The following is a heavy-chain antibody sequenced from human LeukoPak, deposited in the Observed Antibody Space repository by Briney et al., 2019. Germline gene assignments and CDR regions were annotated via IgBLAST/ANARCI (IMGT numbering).Heavy chain of an antibody. D-gene: IGHD2-2*02. Sequence: GGSLRLSCAASGFTFSSYAMSWVRQAPGKGLEWVSAISGSGGSTYYADSVKGRFTISRDNSKNTLYLQMNSLRAEDTAVYYCAKEGGPYGSSSNCYTCYFDCRGQGTLVTVSS. CDR1: GFTFSSYA. V-gene: IGHV3-23*01. CDR3: AKEGGPYGSSSNCYTCYFDC. J-gene: IGHJ4*02. CDR2: ISGSGGST.